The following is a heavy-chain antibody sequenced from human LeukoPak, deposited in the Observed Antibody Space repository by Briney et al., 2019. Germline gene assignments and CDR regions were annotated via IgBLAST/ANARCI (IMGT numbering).Heavy chain of an antibody. CDR2: ISDSGGTT. D-gene: IGHD3-22*01. V-gene: IGHV3-23*01. CDR3: AKSWNYYDSSGDDALDI. CDR1: GFTFDDYA. Sequence: GGSLRLSCAVSGFTFDDYAMSWVRQAPGKGLEWVSGISDSGGTTYYVDSVKGRFTISRDNSKNTLYLQMNSLRVEDTAVYYCAKSWNYYDSSGDDALDIWGQGTMVTVSS. J-gene: IGHJ3*02.